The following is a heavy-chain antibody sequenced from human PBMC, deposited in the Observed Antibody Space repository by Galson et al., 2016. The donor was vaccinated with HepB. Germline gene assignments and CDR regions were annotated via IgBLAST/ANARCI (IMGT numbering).Heavy chain of an antibody. V-gene: IGHV1-69*13. CDR1: GDTFSTVA. J-gene: IGHJ4*02. Sequence: SVKVSCKASGDTFSTVAISWVRQAPGQGLEWMGGIFPTFATAEYAQKFQDRITVTADESTTNVYMELSSLISEDTAVYYCSSQRHRLGRFDYWGQGTLVTVSS. CDR3: SSQRHRLGRFDY. D-gene: IGHD3-22*01. CDR2: IFPTFATA.